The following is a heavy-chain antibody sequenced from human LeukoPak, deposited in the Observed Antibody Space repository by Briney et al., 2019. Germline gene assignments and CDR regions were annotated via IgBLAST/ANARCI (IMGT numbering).Heavy chain of an antibody. V-gene: IGHV1-46*01. D-gene: IGHD5-24*01. Sequence: GASVKVSCKASGYTFTSYYMHWVRQAPGQGLEWMVIINPSGGSTSYAQKFQGRFTLTRETFISTAYMELSSLRSDDTAVYYCVRAMAPLDTFNYQYAMDVWGQGTMVTVSS. CDR3: VRAMAPLDTFNYQYAMDV. J-gene: IGHJ6*02. CDR2: INPSGGST. CDR1: GYTFTSYY.